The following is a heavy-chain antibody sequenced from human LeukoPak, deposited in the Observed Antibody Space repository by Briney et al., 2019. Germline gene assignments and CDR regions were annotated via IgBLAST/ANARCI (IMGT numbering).Heavy chain of an antibody. V-gene: IGHV4-59*08. CDR2: TSYSRTT. Sequence: SETLSLTCAVSGGSITGHYWNWIRQTPGMRLEWIGYTSYSRTTIYNSYFKGRATMSIDTSKNQLYLNLTSVTATDTAVCYCAKLGHSDGWYLGAFDIWGQGTTVIVSS. J-gene: IGHJ3*02. CDR1: GGSITGHY. CDR3: AKLGHSDGWYLGAFDI. D-gene: IGHD6-19*01.